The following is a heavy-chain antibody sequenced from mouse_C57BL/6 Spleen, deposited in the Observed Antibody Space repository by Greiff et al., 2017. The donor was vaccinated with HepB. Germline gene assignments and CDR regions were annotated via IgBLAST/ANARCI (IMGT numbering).Heavy chain of an antibody. CDR3: ARAYGSSLYFDY. CDR1: GFTFSSYA. CDR2: ISDGGSYT. D-gene: IGHD1-1*01. Sequence: EVQLVESGGGLVKPGGSLKLSCAASGFTFSSYAMSWVRQTPEKRLEWVATISDGGSYTYYPDNVKGRFTISRDNAKNNLYLQMSHLKSEDTAMYYCARAYGSSLYFDYWGQGTTLTVSS. V-gene: IGHV5-4*01. J-gene: IGHJ2*01.